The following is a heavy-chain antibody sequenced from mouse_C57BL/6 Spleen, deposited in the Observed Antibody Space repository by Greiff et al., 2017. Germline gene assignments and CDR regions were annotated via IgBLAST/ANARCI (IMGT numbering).Heavy chain of an antibody. D-gene: IGHD2-2*01. V-gene: IGHV1-15*01. CDR2: IDPETGGT. Sequence: VQLQESGAELVRPGASVTLSCKASGYTFTDYEMHWVKQTPVHGLEWIGAIDPETGGTAYNQKFKGKAILTADKSSSTAYMELRSLTSEDSAVYYCTRFTMVTTGGDYWGQGTTLTVSS. CDR1: GYTFTDYE. J-gene: IGHJ2*01. CDR3: TRFTMVTTGGDY.